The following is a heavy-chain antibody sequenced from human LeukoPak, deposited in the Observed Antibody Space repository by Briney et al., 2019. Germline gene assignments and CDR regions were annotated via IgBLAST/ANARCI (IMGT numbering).Heavy chain of an antibody. CDR3: AREQLGNMYFDY. Sequence: PGGSLRLSCAASGFTFSNYVMSWVRQAPGKGLEWVSVIYSGGSTYYADSVKGRFTISRHNSKNTLYLQMNSLRAEDTAVYYCAREQLGNMYFDYWGQGTLVTVSS. CDR1: GFTFSNYV. V-gene: IGHV3-53*04. D-gene: IGHD1-1*01. J-gene: IGHJ4*02. CDR2: IYSGGST.